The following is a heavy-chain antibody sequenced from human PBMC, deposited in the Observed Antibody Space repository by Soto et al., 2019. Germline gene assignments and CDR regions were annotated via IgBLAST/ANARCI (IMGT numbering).Heavy chain of an antibody. Sequence: GGSLRLSCAASGFTFSSYSMNWVRQAPGKGLEWVSYISSSSSTIYYADSVKGRFTISRDNAKNSLYLQMNSLRAEDTAVYYCARLLRLGELSFAGYYYYGMDVWGQGTTVTVSS. CDR2: ISSSSSTI. J-gene: IGHJ6*02. D-gene: IGHD3-16*02. CDR1: GFTFSSYS. CDR3: ARLLRLGELSFAGYYYYGMDV. V-gene: IGHV3-48*01.